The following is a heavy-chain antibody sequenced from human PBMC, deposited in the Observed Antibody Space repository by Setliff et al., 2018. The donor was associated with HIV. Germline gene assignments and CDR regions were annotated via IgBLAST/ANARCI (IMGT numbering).Heavy chain of an antibody. V-gene: IGHV1-69*05. CDR2: IIPVVGTP. CDR1: GGSFTTYA. D-gene: IGHD3-3*01. CDR3: VIDEGITLRILDQNGIDV. J-gene: IGHJ6*02. Sequence: ASVKVSCKASGGSFTTYALNWVRQAFGQGLEWMGGIIPVVGTPHYAQKFQGRVTMTTDESSTIAYMELSSLTSEDTAVYYCVIDEGITLRILDQNGIDVWGQGTTVTVSS.